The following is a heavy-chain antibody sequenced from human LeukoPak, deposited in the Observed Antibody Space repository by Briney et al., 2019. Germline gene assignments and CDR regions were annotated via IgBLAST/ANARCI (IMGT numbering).Heavy chain of an antibody. CDR2: INPDGSIT. D-gene: IGHD5-12*01. Sequence: PGGSLRLSCAASGFTFRDYWMHWVRQARGKGPVWVSRINPDGSITTYADSVKGRFTISRDNAKNTLYLQMNSLKAEDTAVYYCARKTYDHSWGQGTLVTVSS. CDR3: ARKTYDHS. V-gene: IGHV3-74*01. J-gene: IGHJ5*02. CDR1: GFTFRDYW.